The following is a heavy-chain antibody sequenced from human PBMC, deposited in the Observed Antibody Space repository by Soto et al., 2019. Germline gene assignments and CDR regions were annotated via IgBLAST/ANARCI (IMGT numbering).Heavy chain of an antibody. V-gene: IGHV1-69*02. CDR3: ARLLIAVAGRFDY. CDR2: IIPILGIA. Sequence: QVQLVQSGAEVKKPGSSVKVSCKASGGTFSSYTISWVRQAPGQGLEWMGRIIPILGIANYAQKFQGRVTSTADKSTSTAYMELNSLRSEDSPVIYCARLLIAVAGRFDYWGQGTLVTVSS. D-gene: IGHD6-13*01. CDR1: GGTFSSYT. J-gene: IGHJ4*02.